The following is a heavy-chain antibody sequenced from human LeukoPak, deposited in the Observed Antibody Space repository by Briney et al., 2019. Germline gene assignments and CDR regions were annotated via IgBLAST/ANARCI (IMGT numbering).Heavy chain of an antibody. CDR3: AKEGGTRGTFDV. CDR2: ILMSTNYT. J-gene: IGHJ3*01. CDR1: GFTLSDSY. D-gene: IGHD3/OR15-3a*01. V-gene: IGHV3-11*05. Sequence: PGGSLRLSCGASGFTLSDSYMSWIRQAPGKGLEWVSYILMSTNYTSYAASVKGRFTISRDNAKNSLYLQMNSLRAEDTALYYCAKEGGTRGTFDVRGQGTMVTVSS.